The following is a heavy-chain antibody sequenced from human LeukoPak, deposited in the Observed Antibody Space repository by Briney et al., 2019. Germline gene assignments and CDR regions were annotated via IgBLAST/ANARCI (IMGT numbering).Heavy chain of an antibody. CDR1: GFTFSSYT. Sequence: PGGSLRLSCAASGFTFSSYTMTWVRQAPGKGLEWVSAISGSGDNTYYADSVKGRFTISRDNSKNTLFLQMNSLRAEDTAVYYCAKDTYSSSPYYFDYWGQGTLITVSS. V-gene: IGHV3-23*01. CDR2: ISGSGDNT. J-gene: IGHJ4*02. CDR3: AKDTYSSSPYYFDY. D-gene: IGHD6-6*01.